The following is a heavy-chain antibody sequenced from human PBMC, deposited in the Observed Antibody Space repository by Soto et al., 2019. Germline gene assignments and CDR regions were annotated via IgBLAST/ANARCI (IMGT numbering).Heavy chain of an antibody. V-gene: IGHV3-30-3*01. Sequence: GGSLRLSCAGSGFTFSSFCLHWVRQAPGKGLEWLAVITFDGTIKYYADSVRGRFTVSRDNSQGILWLQMSSLRPEDKAVYYCARDGEESTWNAEWYYFKDWGQGAMVTVSS. J-gene: IGHJ4*02. CDR1: GFTFSSFC. CDR3: ARDGEESTWNAEWYYFKD. CDR2: ITFDGTIK. D-gene: IGHD3-3*01.